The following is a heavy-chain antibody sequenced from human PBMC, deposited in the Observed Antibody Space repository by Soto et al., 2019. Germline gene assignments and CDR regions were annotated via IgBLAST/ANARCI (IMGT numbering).Heavy chain of an antibody. V-gene: IGHV1-18*01. D-gene: IGHD2-15*01. J-gene: IGHJ6*02. CDR3: VNEYCSGGSCPLYYGMDV. CDR1: GHSFTRHG. Sequence: GASVKVSCKASGHSFTRHGIGWARQDPGQRLEWMGWINACNGNTKHAQNLQGRLTLTTDTSAPTAYMELSSLRSEDTAVYYCVNEYCSGGSCPLYYGMDVWGQGTTVTVSS. CDR2: INACNGNT.